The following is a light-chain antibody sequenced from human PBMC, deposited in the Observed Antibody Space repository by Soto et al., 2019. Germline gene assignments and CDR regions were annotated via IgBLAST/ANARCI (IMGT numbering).Light chain of an antibody. V-gene: IGKV3-11*01. CDR3: QQLTTWPLT. CDR1: QRMRNE. J-gene: IGKJ4*01. CDR2: EAS. Sequence: ELTQSPATLSLSPGARATLSCRTNQRMRNELAWYQQKPGKAPTLLIYEASKRATGVPARFSGSGSGTDFTLTISSLQPEDSALYDGQQLTTWPLTFGGGTKVEIK.